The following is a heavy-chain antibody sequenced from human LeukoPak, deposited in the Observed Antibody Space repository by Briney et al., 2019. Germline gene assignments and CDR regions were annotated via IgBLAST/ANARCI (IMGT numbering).Heavy chain of an antibody. CDR1: GFTFSSYW. V-gene: IGHV3-7*01. Sequence: PGGSLRLSCAASGFTFSSYWMSWVRQAPGKGLEWVANIKQDGSEKYYVDSAKGRFTISRDNAKNSLYLQMNSLRAEDTAVYYCARHFYYYDSSGYADYWGQGTLVTVSS. D-gene: IGHD3-22*01. CDR2: IKQDGSEK. CDR3: ARHFYYYDSSGYADY. J-gene: IGHJ4*02.